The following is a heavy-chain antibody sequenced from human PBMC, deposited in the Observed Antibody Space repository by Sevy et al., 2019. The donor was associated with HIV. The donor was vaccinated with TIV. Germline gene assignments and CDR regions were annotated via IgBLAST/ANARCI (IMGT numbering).Heavy chain of an antibody. CDR3: ASDITSNWLFFDY. J-gene: IGHJ4*02. CDR2: MYYSGST. D-gene: IGHD6-13*01. V-gene: IGHV4-38-2*01. Sequence: SETLSLTCAVSGYSISSRYYWGWVRQPPGKGLEWIASMYYSGSTYYNPSLRSRVTISLDTSENQFSLKLTSVTAADTAVYYCASDITSNWLFFDYWGQEILVTVSS. CDR1: GYSISSRYY.